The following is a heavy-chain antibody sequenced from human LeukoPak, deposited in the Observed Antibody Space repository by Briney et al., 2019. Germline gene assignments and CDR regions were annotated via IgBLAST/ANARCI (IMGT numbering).Heavy chain of an antibody. V-gene: IGHV3-7*01. CDR2: IKQDGSEK. D-gene: IGHD3-9*01. J-gene: IGHJ2*01. Sequence: GGSLRLSCAASGFTFSSYWMSWVRQAPGKGLEWVANIKQDGSEKYYVDSVKGRFTISRDNAKNSLYLQMNSLRAEDTAVYYCARVTSDVLRYFDWLSSGYFDLWGRGILVTVSS. CDR1: GFTFSSYW. CDR3: ARVTSDVLRYFDWLSSGYFDL.